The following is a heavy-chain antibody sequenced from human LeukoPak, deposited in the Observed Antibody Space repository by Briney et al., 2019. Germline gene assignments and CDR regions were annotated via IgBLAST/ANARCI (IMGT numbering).Heavy chain of an antibody. Sequence: ASVKVSCKASGYTFTSYGVSWVRQAPGQGLEWMGWISAHNGNTNYAQKLQGRVTMTTDTSTSTAYMELRSLRSDDTAVYYCARDLSPTVTGDYWGQGTLVTVSS. CDR3: ARDLSPTVTGDY. D-gene: IGHD4-17*01. J-gene: IGHJ4*02. V-gene: IGHV1-18*01. CDR1: GYTFTSYG. CDR2: ISAHNGNT.